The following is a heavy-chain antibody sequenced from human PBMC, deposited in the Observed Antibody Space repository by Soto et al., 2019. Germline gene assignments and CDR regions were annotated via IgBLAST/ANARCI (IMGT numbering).Heavy chain of an antibody. V-gene: IGHV5-10-1*01. Sequence: GESLKISCKGSGYSLTSYWNSWVRQMPGKGLEWMGRIDPSDSYTNYSPSFQGHVTISADKSISTAYLQWSRLKASDTAMYYCARHTPLYSSAWYGGHDYWGQGTLVTGSS. D-gene: IGHD6-19*01. CDR3: ARHTPLYSSAWYGGHDY. CDR1: GYSLTSYW. J-gene: IGHJ4*02. CDR2: IDPSDSYT.